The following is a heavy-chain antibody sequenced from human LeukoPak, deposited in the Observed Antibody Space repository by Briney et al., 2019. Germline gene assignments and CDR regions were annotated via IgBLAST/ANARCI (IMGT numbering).Heavy chain of an antibody. D-gene: IGHD3-10*01. Sequence: GGSLRLSCAASGFTFSSYSMNWVRQAPGKGLEWGSSISSRSSYIHYADSVKGRFTISRDNAKNSLYLQMNSLRAEDTAVYYCARGSRGMVRGVNNWFDPWGQGTLVTVSS. J-gene: IGHJ5*02. V-gene: IGHV3-21*01. CDR1: GFTFSSYS. CDR3: ARGSRGMVRGVNNWFDP. CDR2: ISSRSSYI.